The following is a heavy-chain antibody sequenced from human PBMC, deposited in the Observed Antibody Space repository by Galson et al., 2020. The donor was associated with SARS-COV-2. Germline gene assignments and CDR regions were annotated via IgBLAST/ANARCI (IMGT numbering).Heavy chain of an antibody. J-gene: IGHJ4*02. CDR2: INHSRTI. Sequence: SETLSLTCAAYGGSFSDYYWNWIRQPPGKGLEWIGEINHSRTINYNPSLKSRVTISVDTSKNQFSLRLSSVTAADTAVYYCARRIPYPRRYFDYWGQGLLVTVSA. CDR1: GGSFSDYY. CDR3: ARRIPYPRRYFDY. V-gene: IGHV4-34*01. D-gene: IGHD2-21*01.